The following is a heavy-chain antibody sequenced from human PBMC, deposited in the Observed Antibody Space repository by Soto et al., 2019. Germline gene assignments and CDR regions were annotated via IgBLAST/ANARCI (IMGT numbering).Heavy chain of an antibody. CDR2: ISGSGGST. CDR1: GFTFNNYA. V-gene: IGHV3-23*01. CDR3: AKSEWELLNWFDP. D-gene: IGHD1-26*01. J-gene: IGHJ5*02. Sequence: EVQLLESGGGLVQPGGSLRLSCAASGFTFNNYAMSWVRQAPGKGLEWVSTISGSGGSTYYADSVKGRFTISRDNSKNTLYLQMNSLRAEDTAVYYCAKSEWELLNWFDPWGQGTLVTVSS.